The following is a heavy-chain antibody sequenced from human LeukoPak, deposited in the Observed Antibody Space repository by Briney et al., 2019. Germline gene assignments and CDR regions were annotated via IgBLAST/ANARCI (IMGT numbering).Heavy chain of an antibody. CDR2: IYYTGNT. CDR3: ARQTGSGLFILP. D-gene: IGHD3/OR15-3a*01. J-gene: IGHJ4*02. V-gene: IGHV4-39*01. Sequence: SSETLSLTCTVSGVSISSSYSYWGWIRQPPGMGLEWIGSIYYTGNTYYNASLKSQVSISIDTSKNQFSLKLTSVTAADTAVYYCARQTGSGLFILPGGQGTLVTVSS. CDR1: GVSISSSYSY.